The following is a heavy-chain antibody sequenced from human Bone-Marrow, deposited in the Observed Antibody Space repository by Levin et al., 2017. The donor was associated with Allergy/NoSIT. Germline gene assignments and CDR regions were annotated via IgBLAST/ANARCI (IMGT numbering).Heavy chain of an antibody. V-gene: IGHV3-21*01. J-gene: IGHJ6*02. D-gene: IGHD2-2*01. Sequence: GESLKISCAASGFTFSSYSMNWVRQAPGKGLEWVSSISSSSSYIYYADSVKGRFTISRDNAKNSLYLQMNSLRAEDTAVYYCARDRIVVVPATRMTTVTYYYYYGMDVWGQGTTVTVSS. CDR3: ARDRIVVVPATRMTTVTYYYYYGMDV. CDR2: ISSSSSYI. CDR1: GFTFSSYS.